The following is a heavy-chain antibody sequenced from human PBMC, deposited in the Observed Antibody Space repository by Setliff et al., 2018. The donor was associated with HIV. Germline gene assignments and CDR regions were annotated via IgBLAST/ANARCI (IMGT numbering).Heavy chain of an antibody. V-gene: IGHV1-24*01. Sequence: GASVKVSCKISGYTLTELSIHWVRQAPGKGLEWMANFDPEDGETFYAQKFQGRLTMTEDTSTDTAYMELSSLTSEDTAVYWCASGKGVGGVIITGGLDVWGKGTTVTVSS. D-gene: IGHD3-10*01. CDR2: FDPEDGET. J-gene: IGHJ6*04. CDR3: ASGKGVGGVIITGGLDV. CDR1: GYTLTELS.